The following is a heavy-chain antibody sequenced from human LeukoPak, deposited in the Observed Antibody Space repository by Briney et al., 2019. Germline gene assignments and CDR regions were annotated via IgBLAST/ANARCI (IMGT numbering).Heavy chain of an antibody. CDR3: ARGWSGYYSSYFDY. Sequence: GGSLRLSCAASGFTFSSYAMHWVRQAPGKGLEWVAVISYDGSNKYYADSVKGRFTISSDNSKNTLYLQMNSLRAEDTAVYYCARGWSGYYSSYFDYWGQGTLVTVSS. J-gene: IGHJ4*02. CDR2: ISYDGSNK. D-gene: IGHD3-3*01. CDR1: GFTFSSYA. V-gene: IGHV3-30*01.